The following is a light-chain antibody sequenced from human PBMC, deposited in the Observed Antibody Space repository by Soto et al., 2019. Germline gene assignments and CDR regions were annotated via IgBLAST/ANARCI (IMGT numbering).Light chain of an antibody. J-gene: IGKJ5*01. CDR2: DAS. CDR3: QQRSNWPPIS. Sequence: EIVLTQSPATLSLSPGERATLSCSASPSVSSYLAWYQQKPGQAPRLLIYDASNRATGIPARFSGSGSAAAFTLTISSLEPEDFAVYYCQQRSNWPPISFGQGTRVEIK. V-gene: IGKV3-11*01. CDR1: PSVSSY.